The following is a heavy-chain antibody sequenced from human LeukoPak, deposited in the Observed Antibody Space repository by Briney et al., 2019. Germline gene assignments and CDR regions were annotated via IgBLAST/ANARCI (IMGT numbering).Heavy chain of an antibody. CDR3: ARDEEGALDY. D-gene: IGHD3-16*01. Sequence: SVKGRFTISRDNSKNTLYLQMNSLRAEDTAVYYCARDEEGALDYWGQGTLVTVSS. J-gene: IGHJ4*02. V-gene: IGHV3-53*01.